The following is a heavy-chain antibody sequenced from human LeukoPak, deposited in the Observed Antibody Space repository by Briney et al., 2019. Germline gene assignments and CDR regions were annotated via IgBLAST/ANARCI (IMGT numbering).Heavy chain of an antibody. CDR1: GFTFSSYA. CDR2: ISYDGSNK. Sequence: PGGSLRLSCAASGFTFSSYAMHWVRQAPGKGLEWVAVISYDGSNKYYADSVKGRFTISRDNSKNTLYLQMNSLRAEDTAVYYCARGDYGGNDPYYFDYWGQGTLVTVSS. V-gene: IGHV3-30-3*01. CDR3: ARGDYGGNDPYYFDY. D-gene: IGHD4-23*01. J-gene: IGHJ4*02.